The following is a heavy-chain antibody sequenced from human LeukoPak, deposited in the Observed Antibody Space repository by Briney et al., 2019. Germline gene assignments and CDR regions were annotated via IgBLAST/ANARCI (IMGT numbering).Heavy chain of an antibody. CDR2: ISSSSSYI. V-gene: IGHV3-21*01. D-gene: IGHD3-9*01. J-gene: IGHJ4*02. Sequence: PGGSLRLSCAASGFTFSSYSMNWVRQAPGKGLEWVSSISSSSSYIYYADSVEGRFTISRDNAKNSLYLHLNSLRAEDTAVYYCAREDDFDWLSETYYFDYWGQGTLVTVSS. CDR1: GFTFSSYS. CDR3: AREDDFDWLSETYYFDY.